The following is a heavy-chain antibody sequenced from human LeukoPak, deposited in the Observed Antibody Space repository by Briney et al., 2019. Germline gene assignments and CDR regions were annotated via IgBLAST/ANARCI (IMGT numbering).Heavy chain of an antibody. CDR2: IRPDGSAV. D-gene: IGHD6-19*01. Sequence: TRGSLRLSCIASGFTFNQHSMSWVRQAPVKGLEWVASIRPDGSAVFYVDSVKGRFTFSRDSAKNSLDLQMNSLRAEDTAVYYCARDEDSTGIAVAGIGAFDIWGQGTMVTVSS. V-gene: IGHV3-7*01. CDR1: GFTFNQHS. CDR3: ARDEDSTGIAVAGIGAFDI. J-gene: IGHJ3*02.